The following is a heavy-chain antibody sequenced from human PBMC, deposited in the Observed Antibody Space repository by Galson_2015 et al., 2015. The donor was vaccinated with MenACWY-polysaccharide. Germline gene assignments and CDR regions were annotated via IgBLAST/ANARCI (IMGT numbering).Heavy chain of an antibody. CDR3: AKSLGGVVGGTGYFDY. CDR1: GFTFSSYG. CDR2: ISNDGSKK. V-gene: IGHV3-30*18. J-gene: IGHJ4*02. D-gene: IGHD6-19*01. Sequence: SLRLSCAASGFTFSSYGMHWVRQAPGKGLEWVAAISNDGSKKYYADSVEGRFTISRDNSKNTLFLQMDSLRAEDTAVFYCAKSLGGVVGGTGYFDYWGQGSLVTASS.